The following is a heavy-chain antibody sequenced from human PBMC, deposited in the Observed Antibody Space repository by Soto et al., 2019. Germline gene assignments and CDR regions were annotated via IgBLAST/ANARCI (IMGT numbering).Heavy chain of an antibody. CDR3: AGPEYLPDVVFVV. CDR1: GFTFTNYW. Sequence: PGGSLRLSCAASGFTFTNYWMQWVRQAPGKGLVWVSRINSDGSSTSHADSVKGRFTISRDNAKNTLYLQMSSLRAEDTDVYYCAGPEYLPDVVFVVCGRGTVVSVSS. J-gene: IGHJ3*01. CDR2: INSDGSST. V-gene: IGHV3-74*01. D-gene: IGHD2-2*01.